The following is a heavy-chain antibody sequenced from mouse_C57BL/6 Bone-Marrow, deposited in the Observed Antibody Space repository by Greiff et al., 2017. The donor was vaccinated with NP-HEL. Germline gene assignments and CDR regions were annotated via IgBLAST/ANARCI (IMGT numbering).Heavy chain of an antibody. CDR1: GYTFTSYW. CDR2: IDPSDSET. Sequence: QVQLQQSGAELVRPGSSVKLSCKASGYTFTSYWMHWVKQRPIQGLEWIGNIDPSDSETHYNQKFKDKATLTVDKSSSTAYMQLSSLTSEDSAVYYCARGSTTVVVDAMDYWGQGTSVTVSS. D-gene: IGHD1-1*01. J-gene: IGHJ4*01. V-gene: IGHV1-52*01. CDR3: ARGSTTVVVDAMDY.